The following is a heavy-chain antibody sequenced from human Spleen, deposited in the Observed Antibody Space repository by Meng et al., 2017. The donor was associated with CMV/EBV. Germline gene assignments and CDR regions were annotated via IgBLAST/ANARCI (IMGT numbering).Heavy chain of an antibody. CDR3: AGKLEFWSGYPNWFDP. CDR2: IFHSGSA. J-gene: IGHJ5*02. D-gene: IGHD3-3*01. CDR1: GGPTSSNTW. Sequence: SETLSLTCAVSGGPTSSNTWWSWVRQPPGKGLEWVGEIFHSGSANYSPSLKNRVTLSVDKSKNQLSLKLTSVTAADTAVYYCAGKLEFWSGYPNWFDPWGQGTLVTVSS. V-gene: IGHV4-4*02.